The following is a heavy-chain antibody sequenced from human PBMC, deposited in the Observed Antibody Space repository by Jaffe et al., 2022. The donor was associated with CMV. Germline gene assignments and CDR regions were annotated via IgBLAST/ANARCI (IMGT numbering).Heavy chain of an antibody. D-gene: IGHD1-1*01. Sequence: QVQLVQSGAEVKKPGASVKVSCKASGYTFTSYGISWVRQAPGQGLEWMGWISAYNGNTNYAQKLQGRVTMTTDTSTSTAYMELRSLRSDDTAVYYCARDLKGGQLERRHPNWFDPWGQGTLVTVSS. CDR3: ARDLKGGQLERRHPNWFDP. V-gene: IGHV1-18*01. CDR2: ISAYNGNT. J-gene: IGHJ5*02. CDR1: GYTFTSYG.